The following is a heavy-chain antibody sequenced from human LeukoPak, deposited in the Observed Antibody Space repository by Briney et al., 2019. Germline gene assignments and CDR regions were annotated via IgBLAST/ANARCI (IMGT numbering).Heavy chain of an antibody. CDR2: ISYDGSNK. J-gene: IGHJ4*02. D-gene: IGHD6-13*01. CDR1: GFTFSSYA. Sequence: GGSLRLSCAASGFTFSSYAMHWVRQAPGKGLEWVAVISYDGSNKYYADSVKGRLTISRDNSKNTLYLQMNSLRAEDTAVYYCATGGYSSSWFYFDYWGQGTLVTVSS. V-gene: IGHV3-30-3*01. CDR3: ATGGYSSSWFYFDY.